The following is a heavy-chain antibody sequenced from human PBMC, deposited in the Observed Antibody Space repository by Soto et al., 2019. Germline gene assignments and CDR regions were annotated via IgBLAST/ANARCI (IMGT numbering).Heavy chain of an antibody. D-gene: IGHD6-13*01. CDR3: ARDLAGIAAAGPQGY. Sequence: QVQLVQSGAEVKKPGASVKVSCKASGYTFTSYGISWVRQAPGQGLEWMGWISAYNGNTNYAQKLQGRVTMTTDTSXXTAYMELRSLRSDDTAVYYCARDLAGIAAAGPQGYWGQGTLVTVSS. CDR1: GYTFTSYG. V-gene: IGHV1-18*01. CDR2: ISAYNGNT. J-gene: IGHJ4*02.